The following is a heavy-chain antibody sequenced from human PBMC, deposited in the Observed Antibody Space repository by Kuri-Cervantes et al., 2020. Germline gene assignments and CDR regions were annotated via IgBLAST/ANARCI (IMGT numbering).Heavy chain of an antibody. D-gene: IGHD6-13*01. J-gene: IGHJ4*02. CDR3: AKDIAAAGPYYFDY. V-gene: IGHV3-9*01. CDR1: GFTFDDYA. Sequence: GGSLRLSCAASGFTFDDYAMHWVRQAPGKGLEWVSGISWNSGSIGYADSVKGRFTISRDNAKNSLYLQMNSLRAEDAALYYCAKDIAAAGPYYFDYWGQGTLVTVSS. CDR2: ISWNSGSI.